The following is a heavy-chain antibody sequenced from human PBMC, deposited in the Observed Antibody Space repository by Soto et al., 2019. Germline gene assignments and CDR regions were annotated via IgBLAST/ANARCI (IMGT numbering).Heavy chain of an antibody. Sequence: PSETLSLTCTVSGDSITSNSYFWAWIRQPPGKGLECIGSIYYSGTTYYNTSLKSRVTISVDRSKNQFSLKLRPVPAADTAVYYCARHVSVDYCGYWGQEALVTVSS. CDR1: GDSITSNSYF. CDR2: IYYSGTT. V-gene: IGHV4-39*01. CDR3: ARHVSVDYCGY. J-gene: IGHJ4*02.